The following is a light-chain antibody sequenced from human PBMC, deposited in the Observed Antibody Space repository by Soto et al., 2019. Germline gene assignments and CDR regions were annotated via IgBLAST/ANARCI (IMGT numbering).Light chain of an antibody. CDR1: QSVYSN. V-gene: IGKV3-15*01. J-gene: IGKJ2*01. Sequence: EIVMTQSPATLSVSPGERATLSCRASQSVYSNLAWYQQKPGQAPRLLIYGASTRATGIPARVSGSGSGTEFTLTISSLQSEDFAVYYCQQYNNWPPYTFCQGTKLEI. CDR2: GAS. CDR3: QQYNNWPPYT.